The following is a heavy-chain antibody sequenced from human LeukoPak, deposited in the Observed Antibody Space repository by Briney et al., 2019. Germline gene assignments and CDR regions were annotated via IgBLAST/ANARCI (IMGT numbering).Heavy chain of an antibody. CDR2: ISHSGTT. Sequence: SETLSLTCAVSGFSISSDYFRGWIRQPPGKGLEWIGTISHSGTTFYKPSLKTRITISLDSSENKFSLKMNSVTASGTAVYYCVRDIGQLRSDYWCQGTLVTVAS. CDR1: GFSISSDYF. V-gene: IGHV4-38-2*02. J-gene: IGHJ4*02. D-gene: IGHD2-2*01. CDR3: VRDIGQLRSDY.